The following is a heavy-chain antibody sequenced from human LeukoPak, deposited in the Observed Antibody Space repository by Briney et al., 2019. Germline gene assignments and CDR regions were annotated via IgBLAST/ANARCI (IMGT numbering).Heavy chain of an antibody. J-gene: IGHJ4*02. CDR3: AKDLNGWSTGNFDY. D-gene: IGHD6-19*01. CDR1: GFTFSSYG. V-gene: IGHV3-23*01. CDR2: ISGSGGST. Sequence: GGSLRLSCAASGFTFSSYGMSWVRQAPGKGLEWVSAISGSGGSTYYADSVKGRFTISRDNSKNTLYLQMNSLRAEDTAVYYCAKDLNGWSTGNFDYWGQGTLVTVSS.